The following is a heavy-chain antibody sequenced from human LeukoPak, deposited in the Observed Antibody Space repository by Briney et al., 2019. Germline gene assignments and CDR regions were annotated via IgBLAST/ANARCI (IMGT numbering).Heavy chain of an antibody. J-gene: IGHJ4*02. CDR3: VRGSSSF. V-gene: IGHV3-21*01. D-gene: IGHD2-2*01. CDR2: ISGSSTYI. Sequence: GGSLGLSCAASGFTFSSHSMNWVRQAPGRGLEWVSSISGSSTYIYYADSVKGRFAISRDNAKNSLYLQMHSLRVEDTATYYCVRGSSSFWGQGTLVTV. CDR1: GFTFSSHS.